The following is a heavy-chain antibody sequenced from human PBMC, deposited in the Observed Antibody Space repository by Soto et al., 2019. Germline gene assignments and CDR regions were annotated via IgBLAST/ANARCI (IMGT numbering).Heavy chain of an antibody. D-gene: IGHD3-10*01. CDR1: GGSISSGGYY. V-gene: IGHV4-31*03. CDR3: ARAYGSGYMDV. CDR2: IYYRGRT. J-gene: IGHJ6*02. Sequence: QVQLQASGPGLVKPSQTLSLTCTVSGGSISSGGYYWSWIRQHPGKALEWIGYIYYRGRTYFTPPLKSRVTIDVDTSKNQLSLTLSSVTAADTAVYYCARAYGSGYMDVWGQGTTVTVSS.